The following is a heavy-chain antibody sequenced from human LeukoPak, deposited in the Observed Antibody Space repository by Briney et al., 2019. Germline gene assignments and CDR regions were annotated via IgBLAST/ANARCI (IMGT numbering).Heavy chain of an antibody. J-gene: IGHJ4*02. D-gene: IGHD1-26*01. CDR2: ISSSGSTI. Sequence: PGGSLRLSCAASGFTFSSYEMNWVRQAPGKGLEWDSYISSSGSTIYYADSVKGRFTISRDNAKNSLYLQMNSLRAEDTAVYYCARDSRLGASFDYWGQGTLVTVSS. CDR3: ARDSRLGASFDY. V-gene: IGHV3-48*03. CDR1: GFTFSSYE.